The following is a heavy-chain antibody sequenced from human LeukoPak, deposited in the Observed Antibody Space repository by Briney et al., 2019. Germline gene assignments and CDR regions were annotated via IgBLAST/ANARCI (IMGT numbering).Heavy chain of an antibody. CDR1: GFTFSSYG. D-gene: IGHD2-15*01. Sequence: PGGSLRLSCAASGFTFSSYGMHWVRQAPGKGLEWVAVIWYAGSNKYYADSVKGRFTISRDNSKNTLYLQMNSLRAEDTAVYYCAKGALWVVGVAATIFCYWGQGTLVTVSS. V-gene: IGHV3-33*06. CDR3: AKGALWVVGVAATIFCY. CDR2: IWYAGSNK. J-gene: IGHJ4*02.